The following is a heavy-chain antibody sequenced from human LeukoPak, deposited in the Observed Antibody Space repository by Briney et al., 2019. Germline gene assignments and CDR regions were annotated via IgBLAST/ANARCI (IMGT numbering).Heavy chain of an antibody. V-gene: IGHV3-30*04. CDR3: AKEGKTRNWNYSQAKPVY. CDR1: GFTFSSYG. D-gene: IGHD1-7*01. Sequence: GRSLRLSCAASGFTFSSYGLHWVRQAPGKGLEWVAVISDDGSNTYYAGSVKGRFTISRDNSKYTLSLQIHSLRAEDTAVYYCAKEGKTRNWNYSQAKPVYWGQGTLVTVSS. J-gene: IGHJ4*02. CDR2: ISDDGSNT.